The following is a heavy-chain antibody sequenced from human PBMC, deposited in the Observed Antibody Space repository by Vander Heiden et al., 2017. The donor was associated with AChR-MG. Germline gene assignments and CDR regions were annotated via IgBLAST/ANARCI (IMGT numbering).Heavy chain of an antibody. J-gene: IGHJ4*02. CDR1: GYSFTGYW. Sequence: EVQLVQSGAEVNKPGESLKISRTGSGYSFTGYWIGWVRQMPGKGLEWMGIIYPGDSDTRYSPSFQGQVTISADKSISTAYLQWSSLKASDTAMYYCAIPQDGDSSGSYFDYWGQGTLVTVSS. CDR3: AIPQDGDSSGSYFDY. V-gene: IGHV5-51*03. D-gene: IGHD3-22*01. CDR2: IYPGDSDT.